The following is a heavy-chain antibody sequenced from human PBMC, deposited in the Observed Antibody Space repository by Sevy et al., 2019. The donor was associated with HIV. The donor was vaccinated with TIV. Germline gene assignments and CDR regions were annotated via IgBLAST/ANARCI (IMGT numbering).Heavy chain of an antibody. V-gene: IGHV5-51*01. CDR3: ARRKPTASYYHDSSGSPGYFDY. D-gene: IGHD3-22*01. CDR1: EYSFSNYW. CDR2: IYPDDSDT. Sequence: GESLKISCKGSEYSFSNYWIGWVRQVPGKGLEWMGIIYPDDSDTRYSPSFQGQVTISVDKSINTAYLQWSSLKASDTAMYYCARRKPTASYYHDSSGSPGYFDYWGQGTLVTVSS. J-gene: IGHJ4*02.